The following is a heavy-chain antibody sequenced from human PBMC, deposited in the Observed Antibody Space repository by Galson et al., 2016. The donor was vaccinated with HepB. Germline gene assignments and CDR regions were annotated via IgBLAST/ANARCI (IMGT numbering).Heavy chain of an antibody. D-gene: IGHD1-14*01. V-gene: IGHV3-30*03. CDR1: GFTFNNYA. CDR3: ASTPEDRAGWYKNYFYYAMDV. CDR2: ISSDGSNK. Sequence: SLRLSCAASGFTFNNYAIHWVRQAPGKGLEWVAVISSDGSNKYYVDSVKGRFTISRDNSKNTLYLQMNRLRAEDTAVYYCASTPEDRAGWYKNYFYYAMDVWGQGTTVTVSS. J-gene: IGHJ6*02.